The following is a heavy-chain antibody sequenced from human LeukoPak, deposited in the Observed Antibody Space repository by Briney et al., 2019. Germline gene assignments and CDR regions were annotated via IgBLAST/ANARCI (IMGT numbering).Heavy chain of an antibody. J-gene: IGHJ4*02. CDR3: ARDRPAYSITWYPPIDY. V-gene: IGHV4-30-2*01. D-gene: IGHD6-13*01. CDR1: GDSISSGGYY. Sequence: SETLSLTCTVSGDSISSGGYYWSWIRQPPGKGLEWIRYIYHSGTTYYNPSLKSRVTISVDKSKSQFSLKLNSVTAADTAVYYCARDRPAYSITWYPPIDYWGQGTLVTVSS. CDR2: IYHSGTT.